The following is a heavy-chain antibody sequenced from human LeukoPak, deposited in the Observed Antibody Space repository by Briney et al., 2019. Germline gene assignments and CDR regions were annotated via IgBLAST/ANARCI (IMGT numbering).Heavy chain of an antibody. CDR3: ARNGRALGGATTWYFDY. Sequence: PSETLSLTCTVSGGSISSSSYYWGWIRQPPGKGLEWIGYIYYSGSTNYNPSLKSRVTISVDTSKNQFSLKLSSVTAADTAVYYCARNGRALGGATTWYFDYWGQGTLVTVSS. CDR2: IYYSGST. D-gene: IGHD1-26*01. J-gene: IGHJ4*02. V-gene: IGHV4-61*05. CDR1: GGSISSSSYY.